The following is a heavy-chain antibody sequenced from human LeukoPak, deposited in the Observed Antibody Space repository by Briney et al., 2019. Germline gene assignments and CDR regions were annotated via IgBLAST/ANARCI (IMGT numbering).Heavy chain of an antibody. J-gene: IGHJ5*02. CDR2: IYYSGRT. CDR1: GGSISSYY. D-gene: IGHD3-10*01. Sequence: SETLSLTCTVSGGSISSYYWSWIRQPPGKGLEWIGYIYYSGRTNYNPSLKSRVTISLDTSKNQFSLKLSSVTAADTAVYYCARDSGTTGEVKFDPWGQGTLVTVSS. CDR3: ARDSGTTGEVKFDP. V-gene: IGHV4-59*12.